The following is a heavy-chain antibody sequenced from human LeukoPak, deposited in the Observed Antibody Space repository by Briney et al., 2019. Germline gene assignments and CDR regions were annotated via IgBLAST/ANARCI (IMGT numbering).Heavy chain of an antibody. CDR2: IYYTGST. D-gene: IGHD4-17*01. J-gene: IGHJ4*02. CDR3: ARATYGDLPYGY. Sequence: SETLSLTCTVSGGSISSYYWSWIRQPPGKGLEWIGYIYYTGSTKYDPSLKSRVTISIDTSKNQFSLNLSSVTAADTAVYYCARATYGDLPYGYWGQGTLVTVSS. V-gene: IGHV4-59*01. CDR1: GGSISSYY.